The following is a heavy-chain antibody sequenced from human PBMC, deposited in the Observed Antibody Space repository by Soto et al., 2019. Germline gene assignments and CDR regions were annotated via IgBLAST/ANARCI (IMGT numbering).Heavy chain of an antibody. CDR1: RDTFTSYY. V-gene: IGHV1-46*01. CDR2: INPHGGST. CDR3: ARSSGGNFGIIIEGTNWFAP. D-gene: IGHD1-26*01. Sequence: QLVQSGGEVKQPGASVKVSCKAPRDTFTSYYINWVRQAPGQGLEWMGVINPHGGSTAYAQKFKGRVTLTRDTSTSTVYMEVSSLTSADTAMDYCARSSGGNFGIIIEGTNWFAPWGQGTLVTVSS. J-gene: IGHJ5*02.